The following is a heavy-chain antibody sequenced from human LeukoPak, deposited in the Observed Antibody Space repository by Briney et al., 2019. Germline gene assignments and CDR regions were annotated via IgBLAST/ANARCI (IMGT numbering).Heavy chain of an antibody. V-gene: IGHV3-21*01. CDR3: ARDRARITFWFDP. D-gene: IGHD3-16*01. J-gene: IGHJ5*02. CDR2: ISSSSSYI. CDR1: GFTFSSYS. Sequence: GGSLRLSCAASGFTFSSYSMNWVRQAPGKGLEWVSSISSSSSYIYYADSVKGRFTTSRDNAKNSLYLQMNSLRAEDTAVYYCARDRARITFWFDPWGQGTLVTVSS.